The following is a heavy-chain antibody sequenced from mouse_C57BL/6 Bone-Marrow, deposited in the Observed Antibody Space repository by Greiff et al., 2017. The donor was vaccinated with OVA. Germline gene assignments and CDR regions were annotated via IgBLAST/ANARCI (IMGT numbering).Heavy chain of an antibody. CDR2: IYPRDGST. CDR3: ARGGLELGCAY. D-gene: IGHD3-1*01. J-gene: IGHJ3*01. CDR1: GYTFTSYD. V-gene: IGHV1-85*01. Sequence: QVQLQQSGPELVKPGASVKLSCKASGYTFTSYDINWVKQRPGQGLEWIGWIYPRDGSTKYNAKFKGKATLTVDTSSSTAYMELHSLTSEDSAVYFCARGGLELGCAYWGQGTLVTVSA.